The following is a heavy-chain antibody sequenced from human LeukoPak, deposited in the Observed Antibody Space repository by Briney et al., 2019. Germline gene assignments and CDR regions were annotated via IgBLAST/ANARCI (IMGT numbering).Heavy chain of an antibody. Sequence: PGGSLILSCAASGFTFSSYGMHWVRQAPGKGLEWAAVISYDGSNKYYADSVKGRFTISRDNSKNTLYLQMNSLRAEDTAVYYCAKVRAAAASFDYWGQGTLVTVSS. J-gene: IGHJ4*02. CDR3: AKVRAAAASFDY. CDR1: GFTFSSYG. CDR2: ISYDGSNK. D-gene: IGHD6-13*01. V-gene: IGHV3-30*18.